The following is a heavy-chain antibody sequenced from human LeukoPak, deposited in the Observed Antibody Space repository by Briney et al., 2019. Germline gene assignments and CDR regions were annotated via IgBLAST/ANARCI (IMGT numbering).Heavy chain of an antibody. Sequence: GRSLRLSCAASGFTFSSYAMHWVRQAPGKGLEWVSAISGSGGSTYYADSVKGRFTISRDNSKNTLYLQMNSLRAEDTAVYYCAKDYGSSSWYEPIVFDYWGQGTLVTVSS. CDR3: AKDYGSSSWYEPIVFDY. D-gene: IGHD6-13*01. CDR1: GFTFSSYA. CDR2: ISGSGGST. V-gene: IGHV3-23*01. J-gene: IGHJ4*02.